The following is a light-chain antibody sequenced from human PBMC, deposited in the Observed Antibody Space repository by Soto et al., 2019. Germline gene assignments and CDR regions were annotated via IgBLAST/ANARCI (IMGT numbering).Light chain of an antibody. J-gene: IGLJ1*01. V-gene: IGLV1-47*02. Sequence: QSVLTQPPSASGTPGQRVTISCSGSSSNIGSNYVYWYQQLPGTAPNLLIYSNNQRPSWVPDRLSGSKSGTSASLATSGLRSEDEADYYCAAWDDSLSGYVFGTGTKVTVL. CDR2: SNN. CDR1: SSNIGSNY. CDR3: AAWDDSLSGYV.